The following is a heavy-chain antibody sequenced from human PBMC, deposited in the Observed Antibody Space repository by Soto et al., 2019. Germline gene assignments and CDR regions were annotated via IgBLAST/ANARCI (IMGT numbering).Heavy chain of an antibody. D-gene: IGHD5-18*01. CDR3: ARGNGYSYGGYYYYYMDV. V-gene: IGHV1-8*01. Sequence: ASVKVSCKASGYTFTSYDINWVRQATGQGLEWRGWMNPNSGNTGYAQKFQGRVTMTRNTSISTAYMELSSLRSEDTAVYYCARGNGYSYGGYYYYYMDVWGKGTTVTVSS. J-gene: IGHJ6*03. CDR2: MNPNSGNT. CDR1: GYTFTSYD.